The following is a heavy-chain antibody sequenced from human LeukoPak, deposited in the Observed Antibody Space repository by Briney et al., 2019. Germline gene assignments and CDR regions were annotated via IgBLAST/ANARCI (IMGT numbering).Heavy chain of an antibody. CDR3: AMVTTGQIQFDY. D-gene: IGHD4-11*01. CDR1: GYTFTSYG. J-gene: IGHJ4*02. CDR2: ISAYNGNT. Sequence: ASVKVSCKASGYTFTSYGISWVRQAPGQGLEWMGWISAYNGNTNYAQKFQGRVTMTRDTSISTAYMELSRLRSDDTAVYYCAMVTTGQIQFDYWGQGTLVTVSS. V-gene: IGHV1-18*01.